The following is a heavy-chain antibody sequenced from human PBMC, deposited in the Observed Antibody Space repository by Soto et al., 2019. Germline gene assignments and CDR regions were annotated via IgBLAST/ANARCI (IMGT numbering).Heavy chain of an antibody. Sequence: SETLSLTCTVSGGSISSSSYYWGWIRQPPGKGLEWIGSIYYSGSTYYNPSLKSRVTISVDTSKNQFSLKLSAVTAADTAVYYCARLLTAAAGTEYYFDYWGQGTLVTVSS. CDR1: GGSISSSSYY. CDR3: ARLLTAAAGTEYYFDY. J-gene: IGHJ4*02. V-gene: IGHV4-39*01. CDR2: IYYSGST. D-gene: IGHD6-13*01.